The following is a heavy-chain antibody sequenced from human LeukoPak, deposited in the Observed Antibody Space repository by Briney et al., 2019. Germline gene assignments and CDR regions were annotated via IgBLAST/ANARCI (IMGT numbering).Heavy chain of an antibody. J-gene: IGHJ4*02. CDR2: IYSSGST. D-gene: IGHD4-17*01. CDR1: GGSLSSYY. V-gene: IGHV4-4*07. Sequence: SETLSLTCTVSGGSLSSYYWSWIRQPAGKGLEWIGRIYSSGSTNYNPSLKSRVTMSVGTSKNQFSLTLSSVTVADTAVYYCAREGRYGDYEGYWGQGTLVTVSS. CDR3: AREGRYGDYEGY.